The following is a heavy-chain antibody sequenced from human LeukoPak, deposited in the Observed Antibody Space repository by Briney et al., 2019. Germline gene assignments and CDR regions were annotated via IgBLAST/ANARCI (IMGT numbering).Heavy chain of an antibody. J-gene: IGHJ6*02. CDR3: ARGERYFDWLHPGYSYGMDV. Sequence: SQTLSLTCTVSGGSISSGGYYWSWIRQHPGKGLEWIGYIYYSGSTYYNPSLKSRVTISVDTSKNQFSLKPSSVTAADTAVYYCARGERYFDWLHPGYSYGMDVWGQGTTVTVSS. V-gene: IGHV4-31*03. CDR2: IYYSGST. D-gene: IGHD3-9*01. CDR1: GGSISSGGYY.